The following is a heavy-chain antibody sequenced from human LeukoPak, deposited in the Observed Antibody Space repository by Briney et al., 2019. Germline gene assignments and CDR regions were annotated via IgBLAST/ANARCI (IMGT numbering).Heavy chain of an antibody. V-gene: IGHV3-30*14. J-gene: IGHJ6*02. CDR3: ARAPGLTTTLYYYYGMDV. CDR1: GFTFSSYA. CDR2: ISYDGSNK. Sequence: HPGGSLRLSCAASGFTFSSYAMHWVRQAPGKGPEWVAVISYDGSNKYYADSVKGRFTISRDNSKNTLYLQMNSLRAEDTAVYYCARAPGLTTTLYYYYGMDVWGQGTTVTVSS. D-gene: IGHD3-22*01.